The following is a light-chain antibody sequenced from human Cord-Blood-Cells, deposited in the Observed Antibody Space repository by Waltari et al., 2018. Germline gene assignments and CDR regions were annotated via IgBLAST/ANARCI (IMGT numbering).Light chain of an antibody. J-gene: IGKJ1*01. CDR1: QSISRY. CDR3: QQSYSSPRT. V-gene: IGKV1-39*01. Sequence: DIQTTQSPSSLSAPVGARVTITCRASQSISRYLNLYQQKPGKAPKLLIYAASSLQSGVPSRFSGSGSGTDFTLTISSLQPEEFATYDCQQSYSSPRTFGQGTKVEIK. CDR2: AAS.